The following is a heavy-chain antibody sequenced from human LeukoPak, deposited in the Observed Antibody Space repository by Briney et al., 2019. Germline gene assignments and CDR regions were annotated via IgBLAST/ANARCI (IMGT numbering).Heavy chain of an antibody. CDR1: GYTFTSYD. D-gene: IGHD3-3*01. Sequence: ASVKVSCKASGYTFTSYDINWVRQATGQELEWMGWMNPNSGNTGYAQKFQGRVTITRNTSISTAYMELSSLRSEDTAVYYCARGSSSLEWLSVNHYYYYYYMDVWGKGTTVTVSS. CDR2: MNPNSGNT. CDR3: ARGSSSLEWLSVNHYYYYYYMDV. V-gene: IGHV1-8*03. J-gene: IGHJ6*03.